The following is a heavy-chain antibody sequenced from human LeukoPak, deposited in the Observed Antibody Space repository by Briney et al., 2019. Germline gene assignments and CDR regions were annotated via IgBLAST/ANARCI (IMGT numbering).Heavy chain of an antibody. CDR3: AREDRIAVAGTPRDAFDI. CDR1: GYTFTSYG. D-gene: IGHD6-19*01. V-gene: IGHV1-46*01. CDR2: INPSGGST. Sequence: ASVKVSCKASGYTFTSYGISWVRQAPGQGLEWMGIINPSGGSTSYAQKFQGRVTMTRDTSTSTVYMELSSLRSEDTAVYYCAREDRIAVAGTPRDAFDIWGQGTMVTVSS. J-gene: IGHJ3*02.